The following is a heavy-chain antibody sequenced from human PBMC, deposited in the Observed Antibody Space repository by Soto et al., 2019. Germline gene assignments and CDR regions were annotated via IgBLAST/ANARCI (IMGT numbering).Heavy chain of an antibody. Sequence: PSETLSLTCTVSGGSINTFYWSWVRQPAGKGLEWIGRIFSSGSSSFNPSLESRVAMPVDTSKNHFSLNLSSVTAADMDVYFCAREGSYSAYNFAHGIQLWSFDFWGQGALVTVSS. CDR1: GGSINTFY. CDR3: AREGSYSAYNFAHGIQLWSFDF. J-gene: IGHJ4*02. D-gene: IGHD5-12*01. V-gene: IGHV4-4*07. CDR2: IFSSGSS.